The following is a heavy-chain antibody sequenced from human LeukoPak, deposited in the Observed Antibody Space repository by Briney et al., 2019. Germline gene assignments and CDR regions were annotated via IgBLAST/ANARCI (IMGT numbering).Heavy chain of an antibody. Sequence: SETLSLTCAVYGGSFSGYYWSWIRQPPGKGLEWVGEINHSGSTNYNPSLKSRVTISVDTSKNQFSLKPSSVTAANTAVYYCARERCTNGVCTFDYWGQGTLVTVSS. CDR3: ARERCTNGVCTFDY. CDR2: INHSGST. D-gene: IGHD2-8*01. J-gene: IGHJ4*02. V-gene: IGHV4-34*01. CDR1: GGSFSGYY.